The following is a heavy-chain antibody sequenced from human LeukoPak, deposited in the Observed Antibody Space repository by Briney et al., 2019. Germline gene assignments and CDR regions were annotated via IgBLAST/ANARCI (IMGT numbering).Heavy chain of an antibody. CDR2: IIPIFGTA. Sequence: ASVKVSCKASGGTFSSYAISWVRQAPGQGLEWMGGIIPIFGTANYAQKFQGRVTITTDESTSTAYMELSSLRSEDTAVYYCARDHTSKPSHPGSLDYWGQGTLVTVSS. D-gene: IGHD1-14*01. CDR3: ARDHTSKPSHPGSLDY. CDR1: GGTFSSYA. V-gene: IGHV1-69*05. J-gene: IGHJ4*02.